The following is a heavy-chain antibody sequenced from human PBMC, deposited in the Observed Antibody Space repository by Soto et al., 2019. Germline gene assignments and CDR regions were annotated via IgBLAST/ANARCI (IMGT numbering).Heavy chain of an antibody. Sequence: QVQLVQSGAEVKKPGASVKVSCKASGYTFTSYGISWVRQAPGQGLEWMGWISAYNGHTNYSQNFQGRVNMTTETPTSTAYMELRSLRSDDKAVFYCARVVPAAYFDYWGQGTLVTVSS. CDR2: ISAYNGHT. V-gene: IGHV1-18*01. J-gene: IGHJ4*02. CDR1: GYTFTSYG. CDR3: ARVVPAAYFDY. D-gene: IGHD2-2*01.